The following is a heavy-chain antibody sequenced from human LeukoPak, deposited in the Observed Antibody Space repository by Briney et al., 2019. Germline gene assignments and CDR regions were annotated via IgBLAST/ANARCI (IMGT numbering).Heavy chain of an antibody. D-gene: IGHD3-10*01. Sequence: PGGSLRLSCVASGLTFSSHAMGWVRQAPGKGLEWVSTISGSGDSTFYADSVKGRFTISRDNSKNTLYLQMSSLRADDTAMYNFAEPTRGPRSLFDFRGQGILVTVSS. CDR1: GLTFSSHA. CDR3: AEPTRGPRSLFDF. CDR2: ISGSGDST. V-gene: IGHV3-23*01. J-gene: IGHJ4*02.